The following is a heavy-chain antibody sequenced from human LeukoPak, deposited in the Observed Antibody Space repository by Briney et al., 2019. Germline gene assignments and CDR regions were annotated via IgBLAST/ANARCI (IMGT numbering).Heavy chain of an antibody. CDR3: GREAGYNWNDRDY. Sequence: PGGSLRLSCAASGFTFSSYWMSWVRQAPGKGLEWVANIKQDGSEKYYVDSVKGRFTISRDNAKNSLYLQMNSLRAEDTAVYYCGREAGYNWNDRDYWGQGTLVTVSS. CDR1: GFTFSSYW. V-gene: IGHV3-7*01. J-gene: IGHJ4*02. CDR2: IKQDGSEK. D-gene: IGHD1-1*01.